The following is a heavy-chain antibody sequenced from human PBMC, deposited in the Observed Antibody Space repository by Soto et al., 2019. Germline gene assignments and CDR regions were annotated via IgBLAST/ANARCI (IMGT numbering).Heavy chain of an antibody. V-gene: IGHV3-72*01. CDR3: ASGYYFDY. CDR1: GFTFSDHY. D-gene: IGHD3-22*01. J-gene: IGHJ4*02. CDR2: TRNKANSYTT. Sequence: GGSLRLSCATSGFTFSDHYMDWVRQAPGKGLEWVARTRNKANSYTTEYAPSVKGRFTISRDDSKNSLYLQMNSLKTEDTAVYYCASGYYFDYWGQGTLVTVSS.